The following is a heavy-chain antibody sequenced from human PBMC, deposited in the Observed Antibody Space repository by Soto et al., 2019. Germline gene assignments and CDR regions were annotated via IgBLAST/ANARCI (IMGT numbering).Heavy chain of an antibody. Sequence: EEQLVESGGGLVQPGGSLRLSCAASGFTFSSHVMYWVRQAPGKGLEWVSSINSGSTSIYYADSVKGRFTISRDNGKNSLYLQMSSLRAEDTAVYYCLNGDYYVGQGTLVTVSS. CDR1: GFTFSSHV. D-gene: IGHD4-17*01. CDR3: LNGDYY. V-gene: IGHV3-48*01. CDR2: INSGSTSI. J-gene: IGHJ4*02.